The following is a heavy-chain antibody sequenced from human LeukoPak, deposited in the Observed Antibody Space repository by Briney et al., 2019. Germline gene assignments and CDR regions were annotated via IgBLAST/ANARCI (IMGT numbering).Heavy chain of an antibody. CDR3: ARVQAGIGRYYYYYGMDV. J-gene: IGHJ6*02. Sequence: SETLSLTCTVSGGSISSYYWSWIRQPPGKGLEWIGYIYYSGSTNYNPSLKSRVTISVDTSKNQFSLKLSSVTAADTAVYYCARVQAGIGRYYYYYGMDVWGQGTTVTVSS. CDR2: IYYSGST. V-gene: IGHV4-59*01. CDR1: GGSISSYY. D-gene: IGHD1-1*01.